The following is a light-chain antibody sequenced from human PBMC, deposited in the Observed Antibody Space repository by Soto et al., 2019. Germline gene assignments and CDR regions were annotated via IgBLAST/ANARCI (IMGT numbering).Light chain of an antibody. J-gene: IGLJ1*01. CDR3: NSYAGWIYV. CDR2: EVN. CDR1: SSDVGGYNY. Sequence: QSALTQPPSASGSPGQSVTISCTGTSSDVGGYNYVSWYQHHPGKAPKLMIFEVNKRPSGVPDRFSGSKFGNTASLTVSGLQAEDEADYYCNSYAGWIYVFGTGTKLTVL. V-gene: IGLV2-8*01.